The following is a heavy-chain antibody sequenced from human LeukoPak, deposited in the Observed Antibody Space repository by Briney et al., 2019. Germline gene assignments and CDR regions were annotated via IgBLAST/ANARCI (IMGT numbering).Heavy chain of an antibody. Sequence: GGSLRLSCAPSGFTFSTHWMHWVRQTPGKGLVWVSRISPDGSRTAYADSVKGRFTISRDNARDTLYLQLNSLGAEDTAVYYCARVSSLWSFDYWGQGTLVTVSS. CDR2: ISPDGSRT. D-gene: IGHD3-10*01. CDR3: ARVSSLWSFDY. J-gene: IGHJ4*02. V-gene: IGHV3-74*01. CDR1: GFTFSTHW.